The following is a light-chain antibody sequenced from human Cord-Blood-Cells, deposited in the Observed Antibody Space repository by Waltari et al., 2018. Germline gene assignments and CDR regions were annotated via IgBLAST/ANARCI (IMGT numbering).Light chain of an antibody. CDR3: QQYGSSPPLT. V-gene: IGKV3D-20*01. CDR1: QSVSSSY. Sequence: EIVLTQSPATLSLSPGERATLSCGASQSVSSSYLAWYQQKPVLAPRLLIYDASSRATGIPDRFSGSGSGTDVTLTISRLEPEDFAVYYCQQYGSSPPLTFGGGTKVEIK. CDR2: DAS. J-gene: IGKJ4*01.